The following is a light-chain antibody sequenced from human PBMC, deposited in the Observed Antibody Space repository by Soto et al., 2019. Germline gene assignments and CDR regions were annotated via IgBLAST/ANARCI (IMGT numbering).Light chain of an antibody. CDR3: QHYGSSPPIT. V-gene: IGKV3-20*01. J-gene: IGKJ3*01. CDR2: GAS. Sequence: EIVLTQSPDTLSLSPGERATLSCRASQSVSNTYLAWYQQKPDQAPRLLFYGASSRATGTPARCSGSGAGTDVSLTISRLEHEDFAVDYCQHYGSSPPITFGPGTKVDIK. CDR1: QSVSNTY.